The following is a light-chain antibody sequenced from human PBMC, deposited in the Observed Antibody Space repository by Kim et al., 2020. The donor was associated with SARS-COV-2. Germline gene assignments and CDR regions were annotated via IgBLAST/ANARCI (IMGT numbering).Light chain of an antibody. CDR3: QQYYSYPLT. CDR2: AAS. J-gene: IGKJ4*01. CDR1: QGISRY. Sequence: AIRITQSPSSLSASTGDRVTITCRASQGISRYLAWYQQKPGKAPKLLIYAASTLQSGVPSRFSGSGSGTDFTLTISCLQSEDFATYYCQQYYSYPLTFGGGTKVDIK. V-gene: IGKV1-8*01.